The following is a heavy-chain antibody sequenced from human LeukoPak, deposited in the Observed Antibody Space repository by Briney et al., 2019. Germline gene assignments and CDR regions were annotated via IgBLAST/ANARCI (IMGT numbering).Heavy chain of an antibody. V-gene: IGHV4-34*01. D-gene: IGHD5-18*01. J-gene: IGHJ4*02. Sequence: SETLSLTCAVYGGSFSGYYWSWIRQPPGKGLEWIGEINHSGSTNYNPSLKSRVTISVDTSKNQFSLKLSSVTAADTAVYYCARDRGYSYGFDADYWGQGTLVTVSS. CDR1: GGSFSGYY. CDR3: ARDRGYSYGFDADY. CDR2: INHSGST.